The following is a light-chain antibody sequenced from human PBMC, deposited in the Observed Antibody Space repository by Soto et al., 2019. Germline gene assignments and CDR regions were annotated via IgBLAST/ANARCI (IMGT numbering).Light chain of an antibody. CDR1: QTISSW. J-gene: IGKJ1*01. Sequence: DIQLTQSPSTLYGSVGDRVTITCRASQTISSWLAWYQQKPGKAPKLLIYKASTLKSGVPSRFSGSGSGTEFTLTITSLQHDDFATYYCQHYNSYSEAFGQGTKADIK. V-gene: IGKV1-5*03. CDR3: QHYNSYSEA. CDR2: KAS.